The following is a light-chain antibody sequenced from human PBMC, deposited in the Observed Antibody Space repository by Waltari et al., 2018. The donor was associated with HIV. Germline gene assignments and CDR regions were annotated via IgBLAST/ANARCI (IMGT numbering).Light chain of an antibody. CDR1: QPITNL. Sequence: DTHLTQSPSSVSASVGDRVTISCRASQPITNLLAWYQQKPGQAPKLLIYSASNLQSGVPSRFTGTGSGTDFSLTINNLQPEDFATYYCQQAHSFSLTCGGGTKVEVK. CDR3: QQAHSFSLT. CDR2: SAS. J-gene: IGKJ4*01. V-gene: IGKV1-12*01.